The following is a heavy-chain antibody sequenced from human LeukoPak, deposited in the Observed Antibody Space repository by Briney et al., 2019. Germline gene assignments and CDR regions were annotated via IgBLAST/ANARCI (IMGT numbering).Heavy chain of an antibody. CDR2: IYYSGST. CDR3: ARQRQAIYYYYYMDV. J-gene: IGHJ6*03. V-gene: IGHV4-39*01. Sequence: SETLSLTCTVSGGSISSSSYYWGWIRQPPGKGLEWIGSIYYSGSTYYNPSLKSRVTISADTSKNQFSLKLSSVTAADTAVYYCARQRQAIYYYYYMDVWGKGTTVTVSS. CDR1: GGSISSSSYY.